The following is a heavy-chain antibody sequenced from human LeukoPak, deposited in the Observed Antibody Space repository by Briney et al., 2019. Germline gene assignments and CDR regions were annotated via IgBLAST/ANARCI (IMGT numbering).Heavy chain of an antibody. V-gene: IGHV4-34*01. CDR2: INHSGST. CDR1: GGSFSGYY. J-gene: IGHJ3*02. D-gene: IGHD3-16*02. CDR3: ASFDYVWGSYRYRAFDI. Sequence: PSETLSLTCAVYGGSFSGYYWSWIRQPPGKGLEWIGEINHSGSTNYNPSLKSRVTISVDTSKNQFSLKLSSVTAADTAVYYCASFDYVWGSYRYRAFDIWGQGTVVTVSS.